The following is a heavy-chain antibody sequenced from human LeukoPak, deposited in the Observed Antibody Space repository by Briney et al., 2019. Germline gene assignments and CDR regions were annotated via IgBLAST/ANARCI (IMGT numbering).Heavy chain of an antibody. Sequence: ASVKVSCKTSGYTLTTSEINWVRQAAGQGLEWMGWVHPNTGNTAYAQRFQGRVTMTRDTSISTAYMELSSLTSNDTAVYFCARGPRNDPWGQGTLVTVSS. V-gene: IGHV1-8*01. J-gene: IGHJ5*02. D-gene: IGHD1-14*01. CDR1: GYTLTTSE. CDR2: VHPNTGNT. CDR3: ARGPRNDP.